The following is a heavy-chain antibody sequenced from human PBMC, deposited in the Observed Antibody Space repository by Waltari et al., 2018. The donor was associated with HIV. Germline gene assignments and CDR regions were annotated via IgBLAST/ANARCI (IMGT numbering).Heavy chain of an antibody. V-gene: IGHV1-24*01. Sequence: QVPLVQSGAEVKKPGASVKVSGKVSGYTLSELSMHWVRQAPGKGLEWMGGFDPEQGKTIYAQNFQGRVTMTEDAATDTAYMELSSLRSEDTAVYYCTTEGLYCSGGTCYSRFDPWGQGTLVTVSS. CDR1: GYTLSELS. CDR3: TTEGLYCSGGTCYSRFDP. J-gene: IGHJ5*02. CDR2: FDPEQGKT. D-gene: IGHD2-15*01.